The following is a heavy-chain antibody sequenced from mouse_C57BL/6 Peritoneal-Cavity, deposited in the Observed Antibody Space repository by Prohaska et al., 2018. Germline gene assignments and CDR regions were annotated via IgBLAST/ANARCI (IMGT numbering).Heavy chain of an antibody. CDR1: GFPFSSYA. V-gene: IGHV5-4*01. D-gene: IGHD1-1*01. CDR2: ISDGGRYN. Sequence: EVQLVESGGGLVKPGGSLKLSCVASGFPFSSYAMSWVRQTPEKLRELVATISDGGRYNYYPDNVKGRFTITRDNAKNNLYLQMSHLKSEDTAMYYCARETTVVAWYFDVWGTGTTVTVSS. CDR3: ARETTVVAWYFDV. J-gene: IGHJ1*03.